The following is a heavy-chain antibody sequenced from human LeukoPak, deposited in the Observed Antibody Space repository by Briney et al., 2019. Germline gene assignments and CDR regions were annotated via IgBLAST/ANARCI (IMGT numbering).Heavy chain of an antibody. V-gene: IGHV3-48*03. CDR2: ISSSGSTM. Sequence: GVLRLSCAASGFTFSSYEMNCVRQAPGKGLEWISYISSSGSTMYYADSVKGRFTISRDNAKNSLYLQMNSLRAEDTAIYYCASSSWYALDYWGQGTLVTVSS. D-gene: IGHD6-13*01. CDR3: ASSSWYALDY. J-gene: IGHJ4*02. CDR1: GFTFSSYE.